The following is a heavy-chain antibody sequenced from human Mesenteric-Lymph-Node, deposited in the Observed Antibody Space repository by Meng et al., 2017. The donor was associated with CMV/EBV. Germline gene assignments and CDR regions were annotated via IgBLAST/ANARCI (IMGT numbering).Heavy chain of an antibody. V-gene: IGHV1-69*10. CDR2: IIPILGIA. D-gene: IGHD3-3*01. CDR3: ARELFTIFGVVINYYYGMDV. Sequence: SVKVSCKASGGTFSSYAISWVRQAPGQGLEWMGGIIPILGIANYAQKFQGRVTITADKSTSTAYMELSSLRSEDTAVYYCARELFTIFGVVINYYYGMDVWGQGTTVTVSS. CDR1: GGTFSSYA. J-gene: IGHJ6*02.